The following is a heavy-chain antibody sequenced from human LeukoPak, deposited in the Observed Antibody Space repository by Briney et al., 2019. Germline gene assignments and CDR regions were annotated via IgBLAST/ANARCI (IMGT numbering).Heavy chain of an antibody. J-gene: IGHJ4*02. CDR1: GFTFSSYG. Sequence: GGSLRLSCAASGFTFSSYGMHWVRQAPGKGLEWVAVIWYDGSNKYYADSVKGRFTISRDNSKNTLYLQMNSLRAEDTAVYYCAREFVSGSGSVLFDYWGQGTLVTLPS. V-gene: IGHV3-33*01. CDR2: IWYDGSNK. CDR3: AREFVSGSGSVLFDY. D-gene: IGHD3-10*01.